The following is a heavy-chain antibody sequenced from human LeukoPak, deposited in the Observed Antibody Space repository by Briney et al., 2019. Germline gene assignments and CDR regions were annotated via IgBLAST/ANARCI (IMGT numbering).Heavy chain of an antibody. CDR1: GGTFSSYA. D-gene: IGHD2-2*01. CDR3: ASKACSSTSCYVTPRNYYMDV. J-gene: IGHJ6*03. CDR2: IIPIFGTA. Sequence: ASVKVSCKASGGTFSSYAISWVRQAPGQGLEWMGGIIPIFGTANYAQKFQGRVTITTDESTSTAYMELSSLRSEDTAVYYCASKACSSTSCYVTPRNYYMDVWGKGTTVTVSS. V-gene: IGHV1-69*05.